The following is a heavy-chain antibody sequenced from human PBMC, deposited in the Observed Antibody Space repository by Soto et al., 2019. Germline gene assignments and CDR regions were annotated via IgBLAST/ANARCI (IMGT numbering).Heavy chain of an antibody. J-gene: IGHJ4*02. CDR3: ARGGTPIDY. Sequence: PSETLSLTCTVSGGSISSSSYYWGWIRQPPGKGLEWIGSIYYSGSTYYNPSLKSRVTISVDTSKNQFSLKLSSVTAADTAVYYCARGGTPIDYWGQGIQVTVSS. V-gene: IGHV4-39*01. D-gene: IGHD3-16*01. CDR2: IYYSGST. CDR1: GGSISSSSYY.